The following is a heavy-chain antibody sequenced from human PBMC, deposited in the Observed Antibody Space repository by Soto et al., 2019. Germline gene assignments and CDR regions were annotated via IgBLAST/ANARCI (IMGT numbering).Heavy chain of an antibody. D-gene: IGHD4-17*01. Sequence: EVQLVESGGGLVQPGGSLRLSCAASGFTFSSYSMNWVRQAPGKGLEWISYIGSSSLTIYYADSVKGRFTISRDNAKNSLYLQMHSLRAEDTAVYYCARAGFYGTHDYWGQGTLVTVSS. J-gene: IGHJ4*02. CDR3: ARAGFYGTHDY. CDR2: IGSSSLTI. CDR1: GFTFSSYS. V-gene: IGHV3-48*01.